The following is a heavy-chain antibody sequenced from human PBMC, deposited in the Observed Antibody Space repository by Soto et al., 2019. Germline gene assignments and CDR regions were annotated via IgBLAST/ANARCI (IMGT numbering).Heavy chain of an antibody. CDR3: VKSPATIGYCFDS. Sequence: GGSLRLSCSASGFTFSSYGMHWVHQAPGKGLEWVSIISYDGSDKIYADSVKGRFIIARDNSRNTLYLQMNSLRVEDTAMYYCVKSPATIGYCFDSWGQGTLVTVSS. CDR2: ISYDGSDK. V-gene: IGHV3-30*18. D-gene: IGHD3-22*01. CDR1: GFTFSSYG. J-gene: IGHJ4*02.